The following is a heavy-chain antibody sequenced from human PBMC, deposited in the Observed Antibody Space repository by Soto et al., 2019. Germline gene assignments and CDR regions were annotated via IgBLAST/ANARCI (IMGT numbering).Heavy chain of an antibody. D-gene: IGHD6-19*01. Sequence: EVQLVESGGGLVQPGGSLRLSCAASGFTFSDHWMHWVRQVPGKGLVWVARINSDGSTTTYADSVKGRFTISRANARNTLYLQMDSLRAEDTARYYCARGYSSGPDYWGQGTLVTVSS. CDR3: ARGYSSGPDY. J-gene: IGHJ4*02. CDR1: GFTFSDHW. V-gene: IGHV3-74*01. CDR2: INSDGSTT.